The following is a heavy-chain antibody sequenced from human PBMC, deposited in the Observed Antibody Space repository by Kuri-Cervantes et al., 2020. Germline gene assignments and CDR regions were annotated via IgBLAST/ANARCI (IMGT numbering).Heavy chain of an antibody. Sequence: GSLRLSCTVSGGSISSSSYYWGWIRQPPGKGLEWIGYIYYSGSTNYNPSLKSRVTISVDTSKNQFSLKLSSVTAADTAVYYCARAPPRGNWFDPWGQGTLVTVSS. CDR1: GGSISSSSYY. D-gene: IGHD3-10*01. V-gene: IGHV4-61*05. CDR3: ARAPPRGNWFDP. J-gene: IGHJ5*02. CDR2: IYYSGST.